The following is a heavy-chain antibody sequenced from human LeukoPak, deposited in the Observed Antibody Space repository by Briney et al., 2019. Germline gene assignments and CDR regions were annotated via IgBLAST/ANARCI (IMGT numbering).Heavy chain of an antibody. J-gene: IGHJ6*03. V-gene: IGHV3-7*01. CDR3: TRRAQYLFYYYYYYMDV. Sequence: GGSLRLSCAASGFTFSSYWMSWVRQAPGKGREWVANIKQDGSEKYYVDSVKGRFTISRDNAKNSLYLQMNSLRAEDTAVYYCTRRAQYLFYYYYYYMDVWGKGTTVTVSS. CDR1: GFTFSSYW. D-gene: IGHD2-2*02. CDR2: IKQDGSEK.